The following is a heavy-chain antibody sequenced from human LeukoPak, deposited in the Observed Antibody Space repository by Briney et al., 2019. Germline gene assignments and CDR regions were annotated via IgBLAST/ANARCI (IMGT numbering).Heavy chain of an antibody. CDR1: GGFVSSTNW. D-gene: IGHD6-25*01. Sequence: PSETLSLTCGVSGGFVSSTNWWTWIRQPPGKGLEWIGEVHLDGRTNFNPSLKSRLTMSVDLSESHVSLKLTSVTAADTAVYYCAREGGFYRPLDYSGQGTLVTVSS. V-gene: IGHV4-4*02. CDR3: AREGGFYRPLDY. J-gene: IGHJ4*02. CDR2: VHLDGRT.